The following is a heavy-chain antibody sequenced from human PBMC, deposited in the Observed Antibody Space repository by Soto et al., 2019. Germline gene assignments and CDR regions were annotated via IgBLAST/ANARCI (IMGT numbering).Heavy chain of an antibody. V-gene: IGHV4-39*01. J-gene: IGHJ4*02. CDR2: IYYSGST. Sequence: SETLSLTCTFSGGSISSSSYYLGWIRQPPGKGLEWIGTIYYSGSTYYNPSLKSRVTISVDTSKNQFSLKLSSVTAADTAVYYCARRRSSSNWNYWGQGTLVTVSS. D-gene: IGHD6-13*01. CDR1: GGSISSSSYY. CDR3: ARRRSSSNWNY.